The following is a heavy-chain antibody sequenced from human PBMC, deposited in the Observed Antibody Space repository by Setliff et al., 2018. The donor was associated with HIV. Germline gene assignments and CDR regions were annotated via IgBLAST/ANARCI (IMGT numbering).Heavy chain of an antibody. J-gene: IGHJ4*02. CDR3: ARDYYGSGSYFILDY. CDR2: MNPNNGNT. Sequence: ASVKVSCKASGYNFTDYDINWVRQATGQGLEWMGWMNPNNGNTGYAEKFQGRVTMTRDTSISTAYMELSSLRSDDTAVYYCARDYYGSGSYFILDYWGPGTLVTVS. D-gene: IGHD3-10*01. V-gene: IGHV1-8*02. CDR1: GYNFTDYD.